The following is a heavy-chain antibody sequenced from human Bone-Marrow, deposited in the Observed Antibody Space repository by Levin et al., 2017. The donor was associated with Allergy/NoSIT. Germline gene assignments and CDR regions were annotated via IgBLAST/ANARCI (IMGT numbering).Heavy chain of an antibody. Sequence: GGSLRLSCKVSGYTLTELSMHWVRQAPGKGLEWMGGFDPEDGETIYAQKFQGRVTMTEDTSTDTAYMELSSLRSEDTAVYYCATGLGVGYCSGGSCYSRNVAFDIWGQGTMVTVSS. J-gene: IGHJ3*02. CDR2: FDPEDGET. V-gene: IGHV1-24*01. D-gene: IGHD2-15*01. CDR3: ATGLGVGYCSGGSCYSRNVAFDI. CDR1: GYTLTELS.